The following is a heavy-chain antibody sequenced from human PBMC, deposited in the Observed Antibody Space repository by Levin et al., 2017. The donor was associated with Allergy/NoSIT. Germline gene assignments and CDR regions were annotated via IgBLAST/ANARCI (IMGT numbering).Heavy chain of an antibody. CDR2: IYYSGST. CDR3: ARRGLGYFDY. D-gene: IGHD3-16*01. CDR1: GGSISSSSYY. J-gene: IGHJ4*02. V-gene: IGHV4-39*01. Sequence: SETLSLTCTVSGGSISSSSYYWGWIRQPPGKGLEWIGSIYYSGSTYYNPSLKSRVTISVDTSKNQFSLKLSSVTAADTAVYYCARRGLGYFDYWGQGTLVTVSS.